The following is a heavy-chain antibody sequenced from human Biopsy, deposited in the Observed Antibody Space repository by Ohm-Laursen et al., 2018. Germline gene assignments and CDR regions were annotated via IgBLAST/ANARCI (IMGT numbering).Heavy chain of an antibody. CDR2: ISHTGST. CDR1: GGSINSANYF. D-gene: IGHD3-9*01. J-gene: IGHJ2*01. CDR3: VREPKTGTAEAWYFDL. V-gene: IGHV4-31*03. Sequence: SQTLSLTCSASGGSINSANYFWAWIRQHPGKGLEWIGYISHTGSTHSNPSLKSRITISIDTSENHFSLKLRSVTATDTAVYYCVREPKTGTAEAWYFDLWGRGTLVTVSS.